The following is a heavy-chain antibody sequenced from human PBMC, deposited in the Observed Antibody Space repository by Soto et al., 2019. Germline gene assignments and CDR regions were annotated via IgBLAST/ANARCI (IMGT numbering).Heavy chain of an antibody. CDR2: IYYSGST. Sequence: SETLSLTCTVSGGSISSYYWSWIRQPPGKGLEWIGYIYYSGSTNYNPSLKSRVTISVDTSKNQFSLKLSSVTAADTAVYYCAMALYAAWSGYTNNWFDPWGQRTLVTVSS. J-gene: IGHJ5*02. D-gene: IGHD3-3*01. CDR3: AMALYAAWSGYTNNWFDP. CDR1: GGSISSYY. V-gene: IGHV4-59*01.